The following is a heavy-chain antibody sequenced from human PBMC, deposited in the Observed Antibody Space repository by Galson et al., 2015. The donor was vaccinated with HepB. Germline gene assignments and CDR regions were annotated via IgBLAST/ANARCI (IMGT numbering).Heavy chain of an antibody. D-gene: IGHD3-22*01. V-gene: IGHV1-18*01. CDR1: GYTFTNYG. J-gene: IGHJ4*02. CDR2: ISGYNGNT. Sequence: SVKVSCKASGYTFTNYGISWVRQAPGQGLEWMGWISGYNGNTYYAQRLQGRVTMTTDTSTSPAYMALRSLRSDDTAVYYCARDWNFDSSGYYSRVHFDYWGRGTLVTVSS. CDR3: ARDWNFDSSGYYSRVHFDY.